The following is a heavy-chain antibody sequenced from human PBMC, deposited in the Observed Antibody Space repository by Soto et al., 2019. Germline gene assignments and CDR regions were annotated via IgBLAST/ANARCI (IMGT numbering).Heavy chain of an antibody. V-gene: IGHV1-2*04. D-gene: IGHD2-15*01. CDR1: GYTFTGYY. Sequence: ASVKVSCKASGYTFTGYYMHWVRQAPGQGLEWMGWINPNSGGTNYAQKFQGWVTMTMDTSNSTAYMELSRLRSDDTAVYYCACSGGGQNTAGFDYWGQGTLVTVSS. J-gene: IGHJ4*02. CDR3: ACSGGGQNTAGFDY. CDR2: INPNSGGT.